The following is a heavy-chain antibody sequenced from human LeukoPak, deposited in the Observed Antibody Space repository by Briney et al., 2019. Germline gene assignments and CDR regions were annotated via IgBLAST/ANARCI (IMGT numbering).Heavy chain of an antibody. J-gene: IGHJ4*02. CDR2: IYTSGSA. V-gene: IGHV4-4*07. CDR1: GGSILSFY. Sequence: SETLSLTCTVSGGSILSFYCSWLRQPAGMGLEWIGRIYTSGSANYNPSLKSRVTMSVDTSKNQFSLKLTSVTAADTAMYYCARGRGYGDYHYYFDYWGQGTLVTVSS. CDR3: ARGRGYGDYHYYFDY. D-gene: IGHD4-17*01.